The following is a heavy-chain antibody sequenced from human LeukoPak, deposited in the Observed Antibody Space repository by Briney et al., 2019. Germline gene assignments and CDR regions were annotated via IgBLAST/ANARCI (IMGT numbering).Heavy chain of an antibody. J-gene: IGHJ5*02. Sequence: GGSLRLSCAASGFTFSSYAMSWVRQAPGKGLEWVSSISGSGGSTYYADSVKGRFTIPRDNSKNTLYLQMNSLRAEDTAVYYCAKEAVGSRTNYNWFDPWGQGTLVTVSS. CDR3: AKEAVGSRTNYNWFDP. CDR1: GFTFSSYA. V-gene: IGHV3-23*01. CDR2: ISGSGGST. D-gene: IGHD6-13*01.